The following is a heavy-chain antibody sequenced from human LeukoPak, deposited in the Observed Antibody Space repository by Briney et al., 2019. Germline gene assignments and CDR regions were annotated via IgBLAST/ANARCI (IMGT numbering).Heavy chain of an antibody. CDR2: INTNTGNP. V-gene: IGHV7-4-1*02. D-gene: IGHD3-22*01. CDR3: AREDYDSNGYYYGV. J-gene: IGHJ4*02. CDR1: GYTFTSYP. Sequence: ASVKVSCKASGYTFTSYPMNWARQAPGQGLEWMGWINTNTGNPTYAQGFTRRFVFSLDTSVSTAYLQISSLKAEDTAVYYCAREDYDSNGYYYGVWGQGTLVTVSS.